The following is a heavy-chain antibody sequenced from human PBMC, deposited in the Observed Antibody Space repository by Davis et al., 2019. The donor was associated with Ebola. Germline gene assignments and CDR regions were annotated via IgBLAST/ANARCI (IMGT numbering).Heavy chain of an antibody. D-gene: IGHD2-15*01. V-gene: IGHV3-48*01. CDR3: VRGGWDNVMVVATIPLFDY. CDR1: GFTFSSYT. CDR2: IDSGSTTI. Sequence: GGSLRLSCAASGFTFSSYTMNWVRQAPGKGLEWVSYIDSGSTTIYYADSVKGRFTISREDSKNTLYLQMSSLRADDTAVYYCVRGGWDNVMVVATIPLFDYWGPGTQVTVSS. J-gene: IGHJ4*02.